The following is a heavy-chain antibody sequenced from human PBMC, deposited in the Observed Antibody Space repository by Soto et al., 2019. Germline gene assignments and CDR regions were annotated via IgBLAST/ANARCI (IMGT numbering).Heavy chain of an antibody. Sequence: ASVKVSCKASCYTFTSYGIIWVRQAPGQGLEWMGWISAYNGNTNYAQKLQGRVTMTTDTSTSTAYMELRSLRSDDTAVYYCARDFQDCSSTSCYEYWFDPWGQGTLVTVSS. V-gene: IGHV1-18*01. D-gene: IGHD2-2*01. CDR1: CYTFTSYG. J-gene: IGHJ5*02. CDR2: ISAYNGNT. CDR3: ARDFQDCSSTSCYEYWFDP.